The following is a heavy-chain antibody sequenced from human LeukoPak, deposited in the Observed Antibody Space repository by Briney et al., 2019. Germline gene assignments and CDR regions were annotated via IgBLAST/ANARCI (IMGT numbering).Heavy chain of an antibody. J-gene: IGHJ4*02. V-gene: IGHV3-23*01. CDR3: AKPHSHYDYVWRSSGDNFDY. CDR1: GFTFSSYA. Sequence: GGSLRRSCAGSGFTFSSYAMSWVRQAPGKGLEWVSAISGSGGSTYYADSVKGRFTISRDNSKNTLYLQMNSLRAEDTAVYYCAKPHSHYDYVWRSSGDNFDYWGQGTLVTVSS. D-gene: IGHD3-16*01. CDR2: ISGSGGST.